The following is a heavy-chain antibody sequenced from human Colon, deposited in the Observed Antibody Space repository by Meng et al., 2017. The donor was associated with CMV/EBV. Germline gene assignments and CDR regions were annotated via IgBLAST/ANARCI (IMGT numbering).Heavy chain of an antibody. CDR2: ISGSGSSR. V-gene: IGHV3-23*01. D-gene: IGHD3-10*01. J-gene: IGHJ6*02. CDR1: GFTFDKYV. CDR3: AKDTAYYYGSGSRAYGLDV. Sequence: GESLKISCVASGFTFDKYVMTWVRQAPGKGLEWVSGISGSGSSRYYADSVKGRHTISRDNSKHTLYLQMNGLGAGDTGVYYCAKDTAYYYGSGSRAYGLDVWGQGTTVTVSS.